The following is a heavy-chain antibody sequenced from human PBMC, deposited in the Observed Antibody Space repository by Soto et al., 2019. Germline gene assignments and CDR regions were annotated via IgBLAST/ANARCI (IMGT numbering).Heavy chain of an antibody. D-gene: IGHD3-10*01. J-gene: IGHJ6*03. V-gene: IGHV4-34*01. CDR2: INHSGST. CDR3: ARKVKYYYGSGEPTYYYYYMDV. CDR1: GGSFSGYY. Sequence: SETLSLTCAVYGGSFSGYYWSWIRQPPGKGLEWIGEINHSGSTNYNPSLKSRVTISVDTSKNQFSLKLSSVTAADTAVYYCARKVKYYYGSGEPTYYYYYMDVWGKGTTVTVSS.